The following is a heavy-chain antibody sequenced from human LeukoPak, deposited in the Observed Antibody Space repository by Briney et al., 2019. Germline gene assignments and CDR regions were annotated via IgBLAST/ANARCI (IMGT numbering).Heavy chain of an antibody. CDR2: IWYDGSNK. CDR1: GFTFSSYG. J-gene: IGHJ4*02. Sequence: PGGSLRLSCAASGFTFSSYGMHWVRQAPGKGLEWVAVIWYDGSNKYYADSVKGRFTISRDNSKNTLYLQMNSLRAEDTAVYYCARDSGGGGSDLDYWGQGTLVAVSS. V-gene: IGHV3-33*01. D-gene: IGHD2-15*01. CDR3: ARDSGGGGSDLDY.